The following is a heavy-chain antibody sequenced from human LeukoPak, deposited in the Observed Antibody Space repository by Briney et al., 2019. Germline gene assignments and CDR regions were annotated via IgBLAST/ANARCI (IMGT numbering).Heavy chain of an antibody. CDR3: AREVTGCCTNGVCYKGAFDY. D-gene: IGHD2-8*01. J-gene: IGHJ4*02. V-gene: IGHV3-48*03. Sequence: PGGSLRLSCAASGFTFSSYEMNWVRQAPGKGLEWVSYISSSGSTIYYADSVKGRFTISRDNAKNSLYLQMNSLRAEDTAVYYCAREVTGCCTNGVCYKGAFDYWGQGTLVTVSS. CDR1: GFTFSSYE. CDR2: ISSSGSTI.